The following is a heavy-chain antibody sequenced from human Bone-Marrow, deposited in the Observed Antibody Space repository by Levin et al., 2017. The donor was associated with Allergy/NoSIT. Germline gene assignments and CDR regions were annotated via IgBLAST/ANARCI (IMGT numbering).Heavy chain of an antibody. V-gene: IGHV3-30*18. CDR3: AKDKFSGYKSIDY. J-gene: IGHJ4*02. CDR1: GFTFSNFG. CDR2: IPDDGTYQ. Sequence: GESLKISCAASGFTFSNFGMHWVRQAPGKGLEWVAVIPDDGTYQYSADSVKGRFTISRDNSKSTLYLQMNSLRVEDTAMYYCAKDKFSGYKSIDYWGQGPLVTVSS. D-gene: IGHD5-12*01.